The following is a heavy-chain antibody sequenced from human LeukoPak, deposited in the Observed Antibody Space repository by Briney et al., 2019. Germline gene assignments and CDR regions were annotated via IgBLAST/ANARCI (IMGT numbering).Heavy chain of an antibody. CDR1: GGSISSGGYY. J-gene: IGHJ4*02. CDR3: ARVVIAAAGIDY. V-gene: IGHV4-31*03. Sequence: SETLSLTCTVSGGSISSGGYYWGWIRQHPGKGLEWIGYIYYSGSTYYNPSLKSRVTISVDTSKNQFSLKLSSVTAADTAVYYCARVVIAAAGIDYWGQGTLVTVSS. CDR2: IYYSGST. D-gene: IGHD6-13*01.